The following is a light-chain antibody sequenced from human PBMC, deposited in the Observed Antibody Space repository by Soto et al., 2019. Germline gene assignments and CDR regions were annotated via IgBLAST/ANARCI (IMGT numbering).Light chain of an antibody. V-gene: IGKV3-11*01. CDR2: DAS. Sequence: EIVLTQSPATLSLSPGERATISCRASQSVSSFFAWYQQKPGQAPRLLIYDASNRAAGIPARFSGSGSGPNFTLTISSLEPEDFAVYYCQQRSNWPLTSGGGPKGEIK. J-gene: IGKJ4*01. CDR3: QQRSNWPLT. CDR1: QSVSSF.